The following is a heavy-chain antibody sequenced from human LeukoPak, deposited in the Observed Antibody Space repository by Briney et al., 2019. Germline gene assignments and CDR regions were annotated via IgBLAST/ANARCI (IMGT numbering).Heavy chain of an antibody. CDR1: GYSLTELS. V-gene: IGHV1-24*01. CDR3: ATGPTMPAPDTSPGLLDF. CDR2: VDPENGAA. J-gene: IGHJ4*02. D-gene: IGHD6-13*01. Sequence: ASVKVSCKASGYSLTELSMHWVRQAPGKGLEWMGGVDPENGAAMYAQKLQGRVTMTEDTSTDTAYMELNSLTSDDTAVYYCATGPTMPAPDTSPGLLDFWGQGTLVTVSS.